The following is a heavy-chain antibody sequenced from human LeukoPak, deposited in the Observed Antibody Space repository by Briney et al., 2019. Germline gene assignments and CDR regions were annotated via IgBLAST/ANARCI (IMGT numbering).Heavy chain of an antibody. CDR1: GGTFSSYT. J-gene: IGHJ4*02. CDR2: IIPILGIA. Sequence: SVKVSCKASGGTFSSYTISWVRQAPGQGLEWMGRIIPILGIANYAQKFQGRVTITADKSTSTAYMELSSLRSEDTAVYYCARADVWSGYYLSRFDYWGQGTLVTVSS. CDR3: ARADVWSGYYLSRFDY. D-gene: IGHD3-3*01. V-gene: IGHV1-69*02.